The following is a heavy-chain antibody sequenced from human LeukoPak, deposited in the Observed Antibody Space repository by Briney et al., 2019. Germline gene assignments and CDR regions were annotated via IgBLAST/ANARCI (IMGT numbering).Heavy chain of an antibody. V-gene: IGHV3-23*01. D-gene: IGHD5-12*01. CDR2: ISASGGST. J-gene: IGHJ5*02. Sequence: GSLRLSFAASGFTFSSYAMSWVRQAPGKGLEWVSSISASGGSTYYADSVKGRFTNSRDNSKNTLYLQMNSLRAEDTALYYCAKSFTGIYIGEEWFDPWGQGTLVTVSS. CDR1: GFTFSSYA. CDR3: AKSFTGIYIGEEWFDP.